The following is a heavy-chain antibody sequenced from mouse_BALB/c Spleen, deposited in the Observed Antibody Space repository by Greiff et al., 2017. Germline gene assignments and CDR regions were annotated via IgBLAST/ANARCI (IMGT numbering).Heavy chain of an antibody. CDR1: GFDFSRYW. D-gene: IGHD2-3*01. Sequence: EVKLLESGGGLVQPGGSLKLSCAASGFDFSRYWMSWVRQAPGKGLEWIGEINPDSSTINYTPSLKDKFIISRDNAKNTLYLQMSKVRSEDTALYYCARAYDGYYLLYAMDYWGQGTSVTVSS. CDR3: ARAYDGYYLLYAMDY. V-gene: IGHV4-1*02. CDR2: INPDSSTI. J-gene: IGHJ4*01.